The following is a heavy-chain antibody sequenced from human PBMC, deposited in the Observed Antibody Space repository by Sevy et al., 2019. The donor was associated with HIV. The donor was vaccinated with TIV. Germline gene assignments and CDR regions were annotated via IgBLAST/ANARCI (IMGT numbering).Heavy chain of an antibody. J-gene: IGHJ6*02. CDR2: ISYDGSNK. V-gene: IGHV3-30*04. Sequence: GGSLRLSCAASGFTFSSYAMHWVRQAPGKGLEWVAVISYDGSNKYYADSVKGRFTISRDNSKNTLYLQMNSLRAEDTAVYYCAREVINSGSYYAYYYYGMDVWGQGTTVTVSS. D-gene: IGHD1-26*01. CDR3: AREVINSGSYYAYYYYGMDV. CDR1: GFTFSSYA.